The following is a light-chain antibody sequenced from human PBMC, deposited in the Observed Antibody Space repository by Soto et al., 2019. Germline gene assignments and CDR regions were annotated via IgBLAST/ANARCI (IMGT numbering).Light chain of an antibody. CDR3: QSFDSSPSGSLYV. V-gene: IGLV1-40*01. CDR2: GNS. CDR1: SSNIGAGYD. Sequence: QSVLTQPPSVSGAPGQRVTISCTGSSSNIGAGYDVHWYQQLPGTAPKLLIYGNSNRPSGVPDRFSGSKSGTSASLAITGLQAEDEADYYCQSFDSSPSGSLYVFGPGTKLTVL. J-gene: IGLJ1*01.